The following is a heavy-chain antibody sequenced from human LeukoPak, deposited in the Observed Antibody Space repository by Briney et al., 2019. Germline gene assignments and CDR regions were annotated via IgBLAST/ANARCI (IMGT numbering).Heavy chain of an antibody. CDR2: INESGST. CDR3: ARDLRFLEWLQGFNYYYYMDV. D-gene: IGHD3-3*01. CDR1: GGSFSGYY. Sequence: SETLSLTCGVSGGSFSGYYRRWIRQSPGKGLEWIGEINESGSTDYNPSLMSRVAISLDTSKNQLSLKLSSVTAANTGVYYCARDLRFLEWLQGFNYYYYMDVWGKGTTVTVSS. J-gene: IGHJ6*03. V-gene: IGHV4-34*01.